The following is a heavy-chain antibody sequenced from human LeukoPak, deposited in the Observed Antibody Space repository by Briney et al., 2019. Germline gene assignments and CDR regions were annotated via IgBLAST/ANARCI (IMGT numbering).Heavy chain of an antibody. J-gene: IGHJ4*02. CDR3: AKASGGYCSSISCYHFDY. D-gene: IGHD2-2*01. V-gene: IGHV3-9*01. Sequence: GGSLRLSCAASGFTFDDYAMHWARQAPGTGLEGVSSISWNSGTRRYADSVKGRFTISRDNAKNSLYLQMNGLRAEDTALYYCAKASGGYCSSISCYHFDYWGQGILVTVSS. CDR1: GFTFDDYA. CDR2: ISWNSGTR.